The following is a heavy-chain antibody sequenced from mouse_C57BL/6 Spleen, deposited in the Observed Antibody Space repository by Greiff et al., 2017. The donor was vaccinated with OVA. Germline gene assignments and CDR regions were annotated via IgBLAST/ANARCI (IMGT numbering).Heavy chain of an antibody. CDR2: IDPETGGT. CDR1: GYTFTDYD. CDR3: TRGGLGVGITTVVAPFDY. J-gene: IGHJ2*01. Sequence: QVQLQQSGAELVRPGASVTLSCKASGYTFTDYDMHWVKQTPVHGLEWIGAIDPETGGTAYNQKFKGKAILTADKSSSTAYMELRSLTSEDSAVYYCTRGGLGVGITTVVAPFDYWGQGTTLTVSS. D-gene: IGHD1-1*01. V-gene: IGHV1-15*01.